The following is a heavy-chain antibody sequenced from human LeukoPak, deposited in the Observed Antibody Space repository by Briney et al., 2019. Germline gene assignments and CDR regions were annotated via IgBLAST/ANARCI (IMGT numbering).Heavy chain of an antibody. D-gene: IGHD2-21*01. CDR1: GDSMIGHY. CDR2: VYYHGDT. Sequence: SETLSLTCAVSGDSMIGHYWTWVRQSPGKGREWVGKVYYHGDTSYTPSLKSRVTISMATSNNEVSLSLSSVTAADTAIYYCARDTGMWSTYYYLDVWGEGTTVTVSS. J-gene: IGHJ6*03. CDR3: ARDTGMWSTYYYLDV. V-gene: IGHV4-59*11.